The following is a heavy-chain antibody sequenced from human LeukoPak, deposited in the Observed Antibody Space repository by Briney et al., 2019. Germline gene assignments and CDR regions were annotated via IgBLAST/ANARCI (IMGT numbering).Heavy chain of an antibody. Sequence: GGSLRLSCAASGFTFSSYWMHWVRQAPGKGPVWVARTNRDGSSTAYADSVKGRFTISRDNSKNTLYLQMNSLRAEDTAVYYCAREGLLGEFDYWGQGTLVTVSS. V-gene: IGHV3-74*01. CDR1: GFTFSSYW. CDR2: TNRDGSST. CDR3: AREGLLGEFDY. J-gene: IGHJ4*02. D-gene: IGHD3-16*01.